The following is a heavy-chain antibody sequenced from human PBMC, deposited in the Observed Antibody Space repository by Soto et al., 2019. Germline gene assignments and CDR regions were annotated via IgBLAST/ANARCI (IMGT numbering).Heavy chain of an antibody. J-gene: IGHJ4*02. V-gene: IGHV3-30-3*01. D-gene: IGHD2-15*01. CDR3: APGGYCSGGSCYSRRYFAY. CDR2: ISYDGSDK. CDR1: GLTFSTYA. Sequence: QVQLVESGGGVVQPGRSLRLSCAASGLTFSTYAMHWVRQAPGKGLAWVAAISYDGSDKYHADSVKGRFTISRDNSRNTLYLQMNSLRAEDTAVYYCAPGGYCSGGSCYSRRYFAYWGQGTLVTVTS.